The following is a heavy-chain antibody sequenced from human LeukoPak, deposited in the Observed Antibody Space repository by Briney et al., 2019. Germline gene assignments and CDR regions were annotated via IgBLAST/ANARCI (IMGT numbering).Heavy chain of an antibody. CDR3: ARESIAAAGTFDY. CDR2: IYYSGST. V-gene: IGHV4-61*08. Sequence: PSETLSLTCTVSGGSISSGGYYWRWIRQHPGKGLEWIGYIYYSGSTNYNPSLKSRVTISVDTSKNQFSLKLSSVTAADTAVYYCARESIAAAGTFDYWGQGTLVTVSS. D-gene: IGHD6-13*01. CDR1: GGSISSGGYY. J-gene: IGHJ4*02.